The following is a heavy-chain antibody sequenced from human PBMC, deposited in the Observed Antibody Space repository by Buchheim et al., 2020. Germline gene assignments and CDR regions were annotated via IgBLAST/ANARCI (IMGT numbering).Heavy chain of an antibody. Sequence: QVQLQQWGAGLLKPSETLSLTCAVYGGSFSGYYWSWIRQPPGKGLEWIGEINHSGSTNYNPSLKIRVTISVDTSKNQFSLKLSSVTAADTAVYYCARGRSNNYYYYGMDVWGQGTT. CDR1: GGSFSGYY. CDR2: INHSGST. D-gene: IGHD1-14*01. J-gene: IGHJ6*02. V-gene: IGHV4-34*01. CDR3: ARGRSNNYYYYGMDV.